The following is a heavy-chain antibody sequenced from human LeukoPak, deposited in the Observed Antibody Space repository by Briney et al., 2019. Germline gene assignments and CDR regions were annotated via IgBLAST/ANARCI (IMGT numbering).Heavy chain of an antibody. Sequence: ASVTVSCKASGYTFTGYYMHWVRQAPGQGLEWMGWINPNSSGTNYAQKFQGRVTMTRDTSISTAYMELSRLRSDDTAVYYCARDLWTTVTTFYWYFDLWGRGTLVTVSS. D-gene: IGHD4-17*01. J-gene: IGHJ2*01. V-gene: IGHV1-2*02. CDR3: ARDLWTTVTTFYWYFDL. CDR1: GYTFTGYY. CDR2: INPNSSGT.